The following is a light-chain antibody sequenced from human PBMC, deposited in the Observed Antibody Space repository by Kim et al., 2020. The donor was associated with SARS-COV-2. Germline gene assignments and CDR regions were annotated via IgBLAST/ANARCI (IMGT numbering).Light chain of an antibody. Sequence: SYELTQPPSVSVAPGKTARITCGGNNIGSKSVHWYQQKPGQAPVLAIYYDSDRPSGIPERFSGSNSGNTATLTTSRVEAGDEADYYCQVWDSSSDHVVFG. CDR3: QVWDSSSDHVV. CDR2: YDS. J-gene: IGLJ2*01. CDR1: NIGSKS. V-gene: IGLV3-21*04.